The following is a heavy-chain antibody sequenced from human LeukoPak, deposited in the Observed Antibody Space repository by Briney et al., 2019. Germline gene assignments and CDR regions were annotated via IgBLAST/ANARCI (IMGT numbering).Heavy chain of an antibody. J-gene: IGHJ4*02. CDR3: AKSIGETPWEPGY. D-gene: IGHD3-10*01. CDR1: GFTFTSYG. Sequence: GRSLRVSCAASGFTFTSYGMHWVRQAQGKGLEWVAVISYDGSNKYYADSVKGRFTISRDNSKNTLYLQMNSLRAEDTAVYYCAKSIGETPWEPGYWGQGTLVTVSS. V-gene: IGHV3-30*18. CDR2: ISYDGSNK.